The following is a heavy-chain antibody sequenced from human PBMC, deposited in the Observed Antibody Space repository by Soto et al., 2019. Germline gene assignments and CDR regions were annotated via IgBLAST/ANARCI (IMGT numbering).Heavy chain of an antibody. CDR3: ARGRSKQIVRNYYYYYGMDV. J-gene: IGHJ6*02. CDR1: GGSFSGYY. CDR2: INHSGST. D-gene: IGHD6-6*01. V-gene: IGHV4-34*01. Sequence: XGTLSLSCAVYGGSFSGYYWSWIRQPPGKGLEWIGEINHSGSTNYNPSLKSRVTISVDTSKNQFSLKLSSVTAADTAVYYCARGRSKQIVRNYYYYYGMDVWGQGTTVTVSS.